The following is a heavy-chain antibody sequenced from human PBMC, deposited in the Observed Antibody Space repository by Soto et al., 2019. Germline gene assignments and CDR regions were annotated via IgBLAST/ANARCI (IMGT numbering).Heavy chain of an antibody. D-gene: IGHD2-2*01. CDR1: GYTFSNYG. CDR2: ISLYSDGT. J-gene: IGHJ5*02. V-gene: IGHV1-18*01. CDR3: ARVVPGAEAWFGP. Sequence: GASVKVSCKTSGYTFSNYGITWVRQAPGQPLEWLGWISLYSDGTNYAQKFQGRVSMTTDTSTTTAYMELRSMRSDDTAVYYCARVVPGAEAWFGPWGQGILVTVSS.